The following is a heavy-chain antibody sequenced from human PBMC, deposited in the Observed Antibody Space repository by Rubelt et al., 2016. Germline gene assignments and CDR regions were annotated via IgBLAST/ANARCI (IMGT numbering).Heavy chain of an antibody. V-gene: IGHV3-30*04. CDR1: GFTFSSYA. J-gene: IGHJ4*02. CDR2: ISYDGSNK. D-gene: IGHD1-26*01. Sequence: QVQLVESGGGVVQPGRSLRLSCAASGFTFSSYAMHWVRQAPGKGLEWVAVISYDGSNKYYADAVKGRFTISRDNSKNTLYLQMNSLRAEDTAVYYCARVGATGGFDYWGQGTLVTVSS. CDR3: ARVGATGGFDY.